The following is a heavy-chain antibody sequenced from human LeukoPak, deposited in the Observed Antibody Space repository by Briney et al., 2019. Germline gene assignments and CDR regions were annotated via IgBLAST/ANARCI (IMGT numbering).Heavy chain of an antibody. Sequence: SETLSLTCTVSGGSISSGSYYWSWIRQPAGKGLEWIGRIYTSGSTNYNPSLKSRVTISVDTSKNQFSLKLSSVTAADTAVYYCARAPYYDFWSGLPLGYYYYYMDVWGKGTTVTVSS. D-gene: IGHD3-3*01. CDR1: GGSISSGSYY. CDR2: IYTSGST. V-gene: IGHV4-61*02. CDR3: ARAPYYDFWSGLPLGYYYYYMDV. J-gene: IGHJ6*03.